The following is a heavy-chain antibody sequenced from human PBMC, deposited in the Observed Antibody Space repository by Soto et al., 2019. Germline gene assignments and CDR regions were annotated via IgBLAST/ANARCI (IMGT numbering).Heavy chain of an antibody. J-gene: IGHJ3*02. V-gene: IGHV3-72*01. CDR1: VFTFSDHY. CDR2: TRNKANSYTT. CDR3: ARGLILTGYFNPPDAFDI. D-gene: IGHD3-9*01. Sequence: GSLRLPCPASVFTFSDHYMDWVRQALGKGLEWVGRTRNKANSYTTEYAASVKGRFTISRDDSKNSLYLQMNSLKTEVTAVYYCARGLILTGYFNPPDAFDIWGQGT.